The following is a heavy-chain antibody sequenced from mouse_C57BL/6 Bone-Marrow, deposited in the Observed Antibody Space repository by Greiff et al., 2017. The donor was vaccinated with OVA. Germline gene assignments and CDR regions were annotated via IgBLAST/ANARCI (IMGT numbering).Heavy chain of an antibody. CDR1: GFSLTSYG. Sequence: VQLQQSGPGLVQPSQCLSITCTVSGFSLTSYGVHWVRQSPGKGLEWLGVIWSGGSTDYNAAFISRLSISKDNSKSQVFFKMNSLQADDTAIYYCARAQISRYYYGSSGFAYWGQGTLVTVSA. D-gene: IGHD1-1*01. V-gene: IGHV2-2*01. J-gene: IGHJ3*01. CDR2: IWSGGST. CDR3: ARAQISRYYYGSSGFAY.